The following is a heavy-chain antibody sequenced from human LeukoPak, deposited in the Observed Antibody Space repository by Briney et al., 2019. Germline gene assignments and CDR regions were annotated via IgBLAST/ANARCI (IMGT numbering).Heavy chain of an antibody. CDR3: ARGAGRYIDF. CDR1: GFTVTTNY. J-gene: IGHJ4*02. D-gene: IGHD1-14*01. CDR2: IFSGGNT. Sequence: GGSLRLSCAASGFTVTTNYMNWVHQAPGKGLEWVSVIFSGGNTYYADSVRGRFTISKDNSKNTLYLQMHSLRADDTAVYYCARGAGRYIDFWGQGTLVTVSS. V-gene: IGHV3-53*01.